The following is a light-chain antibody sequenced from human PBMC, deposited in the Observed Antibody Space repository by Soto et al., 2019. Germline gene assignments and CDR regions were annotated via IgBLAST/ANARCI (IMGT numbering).Light chain of an antibody. V-gene: IGKV3-11*01. Sequence: ETVLTQSPATLSLSPGERATLSCRASQSISGYLAWYQHRPGRAPRLLIYDASNRATGIPDRFSGRGSGTDFTLTISSLEPEDFAVYYCQQRASWPLTFGGGTALE. CDR1: QSISGY. J-gene: IGKJ4*01. CDR2: DAS. CDR3: QQRASWPLT.